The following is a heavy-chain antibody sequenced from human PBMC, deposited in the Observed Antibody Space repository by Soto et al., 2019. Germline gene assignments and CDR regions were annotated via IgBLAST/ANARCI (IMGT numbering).Heavy chain of an antibody. CDR3: AKENTPPYFDY. V-gene: IGHV3-33*06. J-gene: IGHJ4*02. D-gene: IGHD2-15*01. CDR1: GFNLNDFG. CDR2: IWYDGNRK. Sequence: GGSLRLSCTTSGFNLNDFGIHWVRQAPGKGLEWVALIWYDGNRKNYVDSVKGRFTISRDSSKNTVYLQMNSLGAEDTAVYYCAKENTPPYFDYRGQGALVTVSS.